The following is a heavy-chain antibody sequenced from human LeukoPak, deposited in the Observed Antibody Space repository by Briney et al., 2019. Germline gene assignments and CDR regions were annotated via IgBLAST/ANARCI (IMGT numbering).Heavy chain of an antibody. V-gene: IGHV3-23*01. D-gene: IGHD5-12*01. Sequence: PGGSLRLSCAASGFTFSSYAMSWVRQAPGKGLEWVSAISGSGGSTYYADSVKGRFTISRDNSKNTLYLQMNSLRAEDTAVYYCAKDQGGSWLRFATPIYWGQGTLVTVSS. J-gene: IGHJ4*02. CDR3: AKDQGGSWLRFATPIY. CDR1: GFTFSSYA. CDR2: ISGSGGST.